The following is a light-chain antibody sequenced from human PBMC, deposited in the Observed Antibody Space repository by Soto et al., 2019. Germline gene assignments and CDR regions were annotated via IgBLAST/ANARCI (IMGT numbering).Light chain of an antibody. Sequence: DIQMTQSPSTLSASVGDRVTITCRASQNIDTWLAWYQQKAGKAPKLLIYKASSLESGVPPMFSGSGSGTEFTLTIRSVQPDDFATYYCQQDSSYSTSGGGTMVE. CDR1: QNIDTW. J-gene: IGKJ4*01. CDR2: KAS. V-gene: IGKV1-5*03. CDR3: QQDSSYST.